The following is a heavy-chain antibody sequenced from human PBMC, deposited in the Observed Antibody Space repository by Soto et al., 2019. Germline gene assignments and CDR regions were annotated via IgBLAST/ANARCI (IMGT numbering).Heavy chain of an antibody. CDR2: ISGSGGST. Sequence: EMQLLESGGGLVQPGGSLRLSCAASGFTFSSFAMSWVRQAPGKGLDWVSAISGSGGSTYSADSVKGRFTISRDNSKNTLYLQMSSLRAEDTAVYYCATETIRKYSGLFDYWGQGALVTVSS. CDR1: GFTFSSFA. D-gene: IGHD5-12*01. V-gene: IGHV3-23*01. CDR3: ATETIRKYSGLFDY. J-gene: IGHJ4*02.